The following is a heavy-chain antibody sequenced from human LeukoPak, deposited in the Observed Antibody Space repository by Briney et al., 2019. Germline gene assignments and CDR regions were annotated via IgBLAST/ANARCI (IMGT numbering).Heavy chain of an antibody. D-gene: IGHD6-6*01. V-gene: IGHV3-21*01. CDR1: GFTFSIYS. CDR2: INISSSYI. Sequence: GGSLTLYCSASGFTFSIYSMNWVRQGPGQGLEWVLYINISSSYIYYADSVKGRLTIHRDKAKNSLYLLMNSQKAEDTAVDCCARGDSTSAVWSTGDYGMDVWGQGTRVTVSS. CDR3: ARGDSTSAVWSTGDYGMDV. J-gene: IGHJ6*01.